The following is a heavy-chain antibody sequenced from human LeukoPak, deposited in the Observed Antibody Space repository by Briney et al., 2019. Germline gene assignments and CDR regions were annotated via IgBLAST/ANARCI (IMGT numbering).Heavy chain of an antibody. CDR1: GFTFSSYK. D-gene: IGHD1-1*01. Sequence: PGGSLRLSCAASGFTFSSYKMNWVRQAPGKGLEWISNIKTSGSIKFYADSVKGRFTISRDNSKNTLYLQMNSLRAEDTALYYCAREGLERIFHFDYWGQGTLVTVSS. CDR2: IKTSGSIK. V-gene: IGHV3-48*03. CDR3: AREGLERIFHFDY. J-gene: IGHJ4*02.